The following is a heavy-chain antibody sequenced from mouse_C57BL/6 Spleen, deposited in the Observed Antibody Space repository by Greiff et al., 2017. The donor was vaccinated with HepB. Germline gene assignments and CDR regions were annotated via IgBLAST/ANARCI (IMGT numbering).Heavy chain of an antibody. CDR2: IYPGSGST. CDR1: GYTFTSYW. CDR3: ARWDPGTSLFDY. J-gene: IGHJ2*01. V-gene: IGHV1-55*01. D-gene: IGHD4-1*01. Sequence: QVQLKESGAELVKPGASVKMSCKASGYTFTSYWITWVKQRPGQGLEWIGDIYPGSGSTNYNEKFKSKATLTVDTSSSTAYMQLSSLTSEDSAVYYCARWDPGTSLFDYWGQGTTLTVSS.